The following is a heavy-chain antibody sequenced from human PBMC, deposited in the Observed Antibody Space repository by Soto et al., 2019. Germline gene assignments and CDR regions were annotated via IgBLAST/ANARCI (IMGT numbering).Heavy chain of an antibody. V-gene: IGHV4-59*01. CDR2: IYYSGST. J-gene: IGHJ5*02. CDR3: ARVVGASLGLWFDP. D-gene: IGHD1-26*01. Sequence: SETLSLTCTVSGGSISSYYWSWIRQPPGKGLEWIGYIYYSGSTSYNPSLKSRVTISVDTSKNQFSLKLSSVTAADTAVYYCARVVGASLGLWFDPWGQGTLVTVSS. CDR1: GGSISSYY.